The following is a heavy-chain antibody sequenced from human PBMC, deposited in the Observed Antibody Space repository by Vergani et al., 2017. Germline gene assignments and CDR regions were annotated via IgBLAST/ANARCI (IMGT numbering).Heavy chain of an antibody. CDR2: ILGSGTA. CDR3: ARGSRAAGYSGPDA. V-gene: IGHV4-38-2*02. D-gene: IGHD6-13*01. CDR1: GYSITSGYY. J-gene: IGHJ5*02. Sequence: QVQLLESGPGLLKPSETLSLTCTVSGYSITSGYYWGWIRQPPGRGLEWVGDILGSGTANYNPSFQGLVSMSVATSKNQFSLTLSSVNATDTAVYYCARGSRAAGYSGPDAWGQGTRVTVAS.